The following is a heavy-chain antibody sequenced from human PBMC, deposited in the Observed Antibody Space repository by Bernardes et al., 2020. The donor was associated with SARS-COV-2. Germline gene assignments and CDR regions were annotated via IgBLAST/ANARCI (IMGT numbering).Heavy chain of an antibody. J-gene: IGHJ4*02. D-gene: IGHD3-10*01. Sequence: GGSLKISCKGSGYSFTSYWISWVRQMPGKGLEWMGRIDPSDSYTNYSPSFQGHVTISADKSISTAYLQWSSLKASDTAMYYCARHSGSARYYGSASLGYWGQGTLVTVSS. CDR3: ARHSGSARYYGSASLGY. V-gene: IGHV5-10-1*01. CDR1: GYSFTSYW. CDR2: IDPSDSYT.